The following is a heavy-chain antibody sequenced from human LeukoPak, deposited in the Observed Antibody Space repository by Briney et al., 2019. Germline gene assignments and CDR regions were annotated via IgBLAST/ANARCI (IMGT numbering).Heavy chain of an antibody. CDR3: ARNNVEMATSFDY. J-gene: IGHJ4*02. CDR2: ISSSSSYI. V-gene: IGHV3-21*01. Sequence: GGSLRLSCAASGFTFSSYSMNWVRQAPGKGLEWVSSISSSSSYIYYADSVKGRFAISRDNAKNSLYLQMNSLRAEDTAVYYCARNNVEMATSFDYWGQETLVTVSS. D-gene: IGHD5-24*01. CDR1: GFTFSSYS.